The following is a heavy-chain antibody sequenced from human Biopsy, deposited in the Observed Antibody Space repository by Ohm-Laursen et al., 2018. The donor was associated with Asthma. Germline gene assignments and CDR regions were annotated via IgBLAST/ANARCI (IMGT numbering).Heavy chain of an antibody. D-gene: IGHD2-15*01. CDR3: GIVVAANPFQGDC. CDR2: ISYDGSSK. Sequence: SLRLSCAASGFTFSSYGMHWVRQAPGKGLEWVAVISYDGSSKYYADSVKGRSTISRDNSKNTVYLDISSLRIEDTAVFYCGIVVAANPFQGDCWGQGTLVTVSS. V-gene: IGHV3-30*03. J-gene: IGHJ4*02. CDR1: GFTFSSYG.